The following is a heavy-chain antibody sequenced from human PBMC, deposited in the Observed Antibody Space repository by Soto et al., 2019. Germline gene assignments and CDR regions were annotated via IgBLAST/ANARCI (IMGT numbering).Heavy chain of an antibody. CDR2: INHSGST. V-gene: IGHV4-34*01. D-gene: IGHD2-15*01. CDR1: GGSFSGYY. CDR3: AAVRGWQYNWFDP. Sequence: SETLSLTCAVYGGSFSGYYWSWIRQPPGKGLEWIGEINHSGSTNYNPSLKSRATISVDTSKNQFSLKLSSVTAADTAVYYCAAVRGWQYNWFDPWGQGTLVTVSS. J-gene: IGHJ5*02.